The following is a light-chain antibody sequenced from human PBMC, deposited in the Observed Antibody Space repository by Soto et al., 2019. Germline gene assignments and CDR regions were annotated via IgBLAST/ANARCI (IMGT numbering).Light chain of an antibody. V-gene: IGLV1-40*01. CDR1: SSNIGAGYD. Sequence: QSVLTQPPSVSGAPGQRVTISCTGSSSNIGAGYDVHWYQQLPGTAPKLLIYGNSNRPSGVPDRFSGSKSGTCASLAITGLQAEDEADYYCQSYDSSLSGSVVFGGGTKVIVL. CDR2: GNS. J-gene: IGLJ2*01. CDR3: QSYDSSLSGSVV.